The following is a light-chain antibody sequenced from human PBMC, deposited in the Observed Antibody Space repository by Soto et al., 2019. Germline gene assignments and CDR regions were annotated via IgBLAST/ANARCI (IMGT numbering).Light chain of an antibody. CDR1: QSVSSSY. CDR3: QQYGSSSYT. Sequence: EIVLTQSPGTLSLSPGERATLSCRASQSVSSSYLAWYQQKPGQAPRLLIYGASSRATGIPDRFSGRGSGTDFTLTISRLEPEAFAVYYCQQYGSSSYTFGQGTKLEIK. CDR2: GAS. V-gene: IGKV3-20*01. J-gene: IGKJ2*01.